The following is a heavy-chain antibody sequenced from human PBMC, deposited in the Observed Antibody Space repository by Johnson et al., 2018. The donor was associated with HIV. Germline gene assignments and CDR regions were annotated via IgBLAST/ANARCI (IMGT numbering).Heavy chain of an antibody. Sequence: EKLVESGGGLVQPGGSLRLACSVSRCTFNNYWMTWVRQAPGKGLEWVSAISGSGGSTYYADSVKGRFTISRDNSKNTLYVQMNSLRAEDTAVYYCAKGISSLDAFDIWGQGTLVTVSS. V-gene: IGHV3-23*04. CDR1: RCTFNNYW. CDR2: ISGSGGST. CDR3: AKGISSLDAFDI. D-gene: IGHD2-21*01. J-gene: IGHJ3*02.